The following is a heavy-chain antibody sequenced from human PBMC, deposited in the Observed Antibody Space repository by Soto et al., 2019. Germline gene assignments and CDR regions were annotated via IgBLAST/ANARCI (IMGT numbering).Heavy chain of an antibody. V-gene: IGHV1-2*01. Sequence: QVQLVQSGAEVKKPGASVRVSCKASGYRFTTFYMHWVRQAPGQGLEWMGRMNVDTGGTTYAQKFQGRISRTRDTSISTAYMEVTNVKSDDSDIYYCARDGNFVLRGYSFGFDFWGQGTRVTVSS. D-gene: IGHD5-18*01. CDR1: GYRFTTFY. CDR3: ARDGNFVLRGYSFGFDF. CDR2: MNVDTGGT. J-gene: IGHJ4*02.